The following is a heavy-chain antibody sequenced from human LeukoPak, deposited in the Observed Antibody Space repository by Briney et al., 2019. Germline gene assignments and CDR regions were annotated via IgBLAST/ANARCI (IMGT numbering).Heavy chain of an antibody. CDR3: ARTNIAVAAQGAFDI. J-gene: IGHJ3*02. V-gene: IGHV5-51*03. CDR1: GYSFTSYW. D-gene: IGHD6-19*01. CDR2: IYPGDSDT. Sequence: KPGGSLKISCKGSGYSFTSYWIGWVRQMPGKGLEWMGIIYPGDSDTRYSPSFQGQVTISADKSISTAYLQWSSLKASDTAMYYCARTNIAVAAQGAFDIWGQGTMVTVSS.